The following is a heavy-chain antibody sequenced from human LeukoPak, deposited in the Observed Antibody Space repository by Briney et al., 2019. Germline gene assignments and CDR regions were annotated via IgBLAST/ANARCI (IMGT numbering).Heavy chain of an antibody. V-gene: IGHV4-38-2*01. CDR3: ARRSAASQQQLNWFDP. D-gene: IGHD6-13*01. J-gene: IGHJ5*02. CDR1: GYSISSGYY. Sequence: SEIRSPTYPVSGYSISSGYYRSWIRQPPEKRLEWIGSIYHSGSTYYNPSLKSRVTISVDTSKNQFSLKLSSVTAADTAVYYCARRSAASQQQLNWFDPWGQGTLVTVSS. CDR2: IYHSGST.